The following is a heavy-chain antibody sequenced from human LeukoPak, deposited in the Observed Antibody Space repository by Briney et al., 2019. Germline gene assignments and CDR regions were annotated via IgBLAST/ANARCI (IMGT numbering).Heavy chain of an antibody. CDR2: ISGSGGSR. Sequence: GGSLRLSCAASGFTFSSYAMSWVRQAPGKGLEWVSGISGSGGSRYYADSVKGRFTISRDNSKNTLYLQMNSLRSEDTAVYYCASTPRYDFWSGYYYWGQGTLVTVSS. D-gene: IGHD3-3*01. CDR1: GFTFSSYA. V-gene: IGHV3-23*01. J-gene: IGHJ4*02. CDR3: ASTPRYDFWSGYYY.